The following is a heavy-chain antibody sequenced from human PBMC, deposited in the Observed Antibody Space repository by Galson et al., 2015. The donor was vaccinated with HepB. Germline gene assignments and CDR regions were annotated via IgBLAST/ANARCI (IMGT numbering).Heavy chain of an antibody. CDR1: GFTFSDYY. V-gene: IGHV3-11*06. CDR3: ARDRGYSYGDDAFDI. CDR2: ISSSSSYP. Sequence: SLRLSCAASGFTFSDYYMSWIRQAPGKGLEWVSYISSSSSYPNYADSVKGRFTISRDNAKNSLYLQMNSLRAEDTAVYYCARDRGYSYGDDAFDIWGQGTMVTVSS. D-gene: IGHD5-18*01. J-gene: IGHJ3*02.